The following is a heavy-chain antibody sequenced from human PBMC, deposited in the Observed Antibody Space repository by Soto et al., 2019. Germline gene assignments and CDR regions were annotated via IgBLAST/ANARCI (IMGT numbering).Heavy chain of an antibody. CDR3: ASIHYDFGSGFSS. V-gene: IGHV4-34*01. D-gene: IGHD3-3*01. CDR2: INHSGST. Sequence: NPSETLSLTCAVYGGSFSGYYRSWIRQPPGKGLEWIGEINHSGSTNYNPSLKSRVTISVDTSKNQFSLKLSSVTAADTAVYYCASIHYDFGSGFSSWGQGTLVTVPS. J-gene: IGHJ4*02. CDR1: GGSFSGYY.